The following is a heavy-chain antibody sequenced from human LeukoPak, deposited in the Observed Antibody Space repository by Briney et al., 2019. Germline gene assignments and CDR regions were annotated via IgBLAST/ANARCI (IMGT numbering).Heavy chain of an antibody. CDR2: INDAGDNT. J-gene: IGHJ4*02. Sequence: GGSLRLSCAASGFTFSSYSMNWVRQAPGKGLEWVSTINDAGDNTYYAETVKGRFTISRDNSKNTLYLQMHSLRAEDTAIYYCAKVSVCYGCYLDYWGQGTLVTVS. D-gene: IGHD3-16*01. CDR3: AKVSVCYGCYLDY. V-gene: IGHV3-23*01. CDR1: GFTFSSYS.